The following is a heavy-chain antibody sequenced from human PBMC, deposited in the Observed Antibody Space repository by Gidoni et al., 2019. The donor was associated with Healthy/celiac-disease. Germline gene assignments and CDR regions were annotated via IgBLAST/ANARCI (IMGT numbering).Heavy chain of an antibody. CDR3: ARAVRDCSSTSCYADPYEGLRLYYYYYMDV. J-gene: IGHJ6*03. CDR1: GCSISSSSYY. Sequence: QLQLQESGPGLVKPSETLSLTCTVSGCSISSSSYYWGWIRQPPGKGLEWIGSIYYSGSTYYNPSLKSRVTISVDTSKNQFSLKLSSVTAADTAVYYCARAVRDCSSTSCYADPYEGLRLYYYYYMDVWGKGTTVTVSS. CDR2: IYYSGST. D-gene: IGHD2-2*01. V-gene: IGHV4-39*01.